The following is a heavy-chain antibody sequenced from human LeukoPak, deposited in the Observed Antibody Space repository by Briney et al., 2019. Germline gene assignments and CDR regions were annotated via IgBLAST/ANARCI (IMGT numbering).Heavy chain of an antibody. CDR2: INPNSGGT. Sequence: ASVKVSCKASGYTFTDYYVHWVRQAPGQGLEWMGWINPNSGGTNYAQKFQGRVTMTRDTSISTAYMGLSRLTSDDTAVFYCARAYTGFEAFDYWGQGTLVTVSS. J-gene: IGHJ4*02. V-gene: IGHV1-2*02. CDR1: GYTFTDYY. D-gene: IGHD2-2*02. CDR3: ARAYTGFEAFDY.